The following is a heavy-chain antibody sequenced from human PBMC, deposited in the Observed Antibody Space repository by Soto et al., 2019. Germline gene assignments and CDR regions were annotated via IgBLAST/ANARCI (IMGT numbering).Heavy chain of an antibody. Sequence: EVQLVESGGGVVQPGGSLRLSCEASGFTFRNYDMHWVRQGTGKALEWVSGISAAGDTDYADSGEVRFTISRENAQNSFFLQMNSLRGGDTAVYYCARTDRDFYGLDVWGQGTTVIVSS. J-gene: IGHJ6*02. CDR3: ARTDRDFYGLDV. CDR2: ISAAGDT. CDR1: GFTFRNYD. V-gene: IGHV3-13*01.